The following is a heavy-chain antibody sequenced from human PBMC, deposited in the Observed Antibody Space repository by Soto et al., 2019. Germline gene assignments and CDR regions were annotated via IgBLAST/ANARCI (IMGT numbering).Heavy chain of an antibody. V-gene: IGHV4-59*01. J-gene: IGHJ4*02. CDR1: GGSISSYY. CDR2: IYYSGST. D-gene: IGHD6-19*01. Sequence: SETLSLTCTVSGGSISSYYWSWIRQPPGKGLEWIGYIYYSGSTNYNPSLKSRVTISVDTSKNQFSLKLSSVTAADTAVYYCAGTPRGQWLVTNFDYWGQGTLVTVSS. CDR3: AGTPRGQWLVTNFDY.